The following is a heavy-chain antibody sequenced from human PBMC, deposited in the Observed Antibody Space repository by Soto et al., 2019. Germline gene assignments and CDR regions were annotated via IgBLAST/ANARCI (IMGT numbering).Heavy chain of an antibody. CDR3: ARGDCSSTRCYDY. J-gene: IGHJ4*02. V-gene: IGHV4-61*01. CDR1: GGSVSSGSYY. CDR2: IYYSGST. Sequence: SETLSLTCTVSGGSVSSGSYYCSWIRQPPGKGLEWIGYIYYSGSTNYNPSLKSRVTISVDTSKNQFSLKLSSVTAADTAVYYCARGDCSSTRCYDYWGQGTLVTVSS. D-gene: IGHD2-2*01.